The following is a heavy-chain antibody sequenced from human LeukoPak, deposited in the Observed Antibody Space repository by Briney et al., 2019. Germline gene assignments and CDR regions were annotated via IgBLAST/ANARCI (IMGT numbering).Heavy chain of an antibody. CDR1: GGSISSSSYY. J-gene: IGHJ4*02. CDR2: IYYSGST. V-gene: IGHV4-39*01. CDR3: ARRTHLGKIAAAGYYFDY. Sequence: PSETLSLTCTVSGGSISSSSYYWGWIRQPPGKGLEWIGSIYYSGSTYYNPSLKSRVTISVDTSKNQFSLKLSSVTAADTAVYYCARRTHLGKIAAAGYYFDYWGQGTLVTVSS. D-gene: IGHD6-13*01.